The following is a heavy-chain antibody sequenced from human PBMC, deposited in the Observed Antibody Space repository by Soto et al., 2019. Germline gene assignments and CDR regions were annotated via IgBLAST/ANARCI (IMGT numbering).Heavy chain of an antibody. Sequence: QVQLQQWGAGLLKPSETLSLTCAVYGGSFSGYYWSWIRQPPGKGLGWIGEINHSGSTNYNPSIKSRVTISVDTSKNQFSLKLSSVTDEDKAVYYCARGRGIAGRYWGQVTLVTVSP. CDR3: ARGRGIAGRY. CDR1: GGSFSGYY. V-gene: IGHV4-34*01. J-gene: IGHJ4*02. CDR2: INHSGST. D-gene: IGHD6-13*01.